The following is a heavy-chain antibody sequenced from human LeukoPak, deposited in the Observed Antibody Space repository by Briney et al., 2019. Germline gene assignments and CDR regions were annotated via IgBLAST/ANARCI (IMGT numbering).Heavy chain of an antibody. D-gene: IGHD3-22*01. J-gene: IGHJ4*02. CDR1: GFTFSSYA. CDR3: ARQGYYYDSSGYYHFDY. V-gene: IGHV3-23*01. Sequence: PGGSLRLSCAASGFTFSSYAMSWVRQAPGKGLEWVSAISGSGGSTYYADSVKGRFTISRDNSKNTLYLQMNSLRAEDTAVYYCARQGYYYDSSGYYHFDYWGQGTLVTVSS. CDR2: ISGSGGST.